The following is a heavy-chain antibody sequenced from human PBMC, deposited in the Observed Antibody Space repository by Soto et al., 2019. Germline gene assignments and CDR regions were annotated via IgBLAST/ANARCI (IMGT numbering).Heavy chain of an antibody. V-gene: IGHV1-18*01. J-gene: IGHJ4*02. D-gene: IGHD1-1*01. CDR2: ISAHNGNT. Sequence: QVHLVQSGAEVKKPGASVKVSCKGSGYAFTTYGITWVRQAPGQGLEWMGWISAHNGNTNYAQKLQGRVTVTRDTSSSTAYIKLRSLRSDDTAVYDCARVRYGDYWGQGALVTVSS. CDR3: ARVRYGDY. CDR1: GYAFTTYG.